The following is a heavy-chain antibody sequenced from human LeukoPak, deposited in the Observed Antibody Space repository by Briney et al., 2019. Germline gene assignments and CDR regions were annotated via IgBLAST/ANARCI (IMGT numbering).Heavy chain of an antibody. Sequence: GGSLRLSCAASGFTFSSYAMSWVRQAPGQGLEWVSLIDSGDNIYYADSVKGRFTISRDVSKNTLYLQMHSLRGDDTALYYCTRDPIVGATDWGQGTLVTVSS. J-gene: IGHJ4*02. CDR3: TRDPIVGATD. D-gene: IGHD1-26*01. CDR1: GFTFSSYA. V-gene: IGHV3-23*01. CDR2: LIDSGDNI.